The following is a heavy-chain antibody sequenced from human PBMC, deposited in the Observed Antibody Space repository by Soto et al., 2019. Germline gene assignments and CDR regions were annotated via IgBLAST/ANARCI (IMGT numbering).Heavy chain of an antibody. CDR2: IDRFGSYS. D-gene: IGHD3-10*01. J-gene: IGHJ6*02. CDR1: GFTFSTYT. V-gene: IGHV3-21*03. CDR3: ARVGSTFARGRIGGVHYGLDV. Sequence: EVRLVESGGGLVKSGGSLRLSCSASGFTFSTYTMNWVRQAPGRGLEWVSNIDRFGSYSWYVDSAQGRFTISRDNVKNSLYLQMNRLRAEDTAVYYCARVGSTFARGRIGGVHYGLDVWGQGTTVTVS.